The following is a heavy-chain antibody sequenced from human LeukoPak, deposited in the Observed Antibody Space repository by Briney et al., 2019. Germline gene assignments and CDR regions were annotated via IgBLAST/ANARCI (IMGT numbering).Heavy chain of an antibody. D-gene: IGHD6-19*01. V-gene: IGHV1-69*06. CDR2: IIPIFGTA. Sequence: GASVKVSCKASGGTFSSYAISWVRQAPGQGLEWMGGIIPIFGTANYAQKFQGRVTITADKSTSTAYMELSSLRSEDTAVYYCARGYSSGHYYYYMDVWGKGTTVTVSS. CDR1: GGTFSSYA. CDR3: ARGYSSGHYYYYMDV. J-gene: IGHJ6*03.